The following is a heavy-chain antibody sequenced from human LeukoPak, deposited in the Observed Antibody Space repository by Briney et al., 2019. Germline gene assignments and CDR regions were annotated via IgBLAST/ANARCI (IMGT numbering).Heavy chain of an antibody. CDR1: GFTFSSYF. CDR3: AKDPYCSSASCQVDY. J-gene: IGHJ4*02. D-gene: IGHD2-2*01. CDR2: ICGGGGST. V-gene: IGHV3-23*01. Sequence: PGGSLRLSCAASGFTFSSYFMSGVRDAPGEGAVCVSAICGGGGSTYYARSVRGGFTISRDYHKNTLSLKMNSLRAEDTAVYYCAKDPYCSSASCQVDYCGQGTLVTVSS.